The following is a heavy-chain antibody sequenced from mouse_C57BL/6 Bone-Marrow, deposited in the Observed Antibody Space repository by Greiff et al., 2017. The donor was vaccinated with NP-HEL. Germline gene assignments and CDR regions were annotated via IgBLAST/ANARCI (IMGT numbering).Heavy chain of an antibody. Sequence: QVQLKQPGAELVKPGASVKVSCKASGYTFTSYWMHWVKQRPGQGLEWIGRIHPSDNDTNYNQKFKGKATLTVDKSSSTAYMQLSSLTSEDSAVYYCAICSNQFSYAMDYWGQGTSVTVSS. CDR2: IHPSDNDT. CDR3: AICSNQFSYAMDY. CDR1: GYTFTSYW. V-gene: IGHV1-74*01. J-gene: IGHJ4*01. D-gene: IGHD2-5*01.